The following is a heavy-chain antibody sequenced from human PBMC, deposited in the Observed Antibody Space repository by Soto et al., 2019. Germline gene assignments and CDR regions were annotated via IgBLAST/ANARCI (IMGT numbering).Heavy chain of an antibody. J-gene: IGHJ4*02. CDR3: ARHTQCGGDCGFDY. V-gene: IGHV3-53*01. CDR2: IYSGGTT. CDR1: GFTVSSKY. D-gene: IGHD2-21*02. Sequence: PGGSLRLSCAASGFTVSSKYMSWVRQAPGKGLEWISVIYSGGTTDYIDSVKGRFTISRDSSKNTLYLQMNRLRAEDTAVYYCARHTQCGGDCGFDYWGQGTPVTVSS.